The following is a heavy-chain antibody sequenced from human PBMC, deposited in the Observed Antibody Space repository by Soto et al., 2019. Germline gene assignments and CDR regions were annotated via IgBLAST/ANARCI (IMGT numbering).Heavy chain of an antibody. CDR3: ARGDCVGGTCYSLAGSFYYYMDV. D-gene: IGHD2-15*01. V-gene: IGHV3-74*02. J-gene: IGHJ6*03. CDR1: GFTFSNYW. CDR2: INSDGSVS. Sequence: ESGGGLVQPGGSLRLSCAASGFTFSNYWMYWVRQAPGKGLEWVSRINSDGSVSSYADSVKGRLTISRDNVKNTLYLQMDSLSAEDTAVYYCARGDCVGGTCYSLAGSFYYYMDVWGKGTTVTVFS.